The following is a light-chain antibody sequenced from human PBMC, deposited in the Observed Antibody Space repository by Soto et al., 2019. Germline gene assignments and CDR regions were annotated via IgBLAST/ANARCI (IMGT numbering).Light chain of an antibody. CDR3: QQFGSSPPLT. CDR1: QSVSSSY. J-gene: IGKJ4*01. CDR2: GAS. Sequence: EFVLTQSPGTLSLSPGERATLSCRASQSVSSSYLAWYQQKPGQAPRILIYGASTRATGIPDRFSGSGPGTDFTLTISRLEPEDFALYYCQQFGSSPPLTFGGGTKVEIK. V-gene: IGKV3-20*01.